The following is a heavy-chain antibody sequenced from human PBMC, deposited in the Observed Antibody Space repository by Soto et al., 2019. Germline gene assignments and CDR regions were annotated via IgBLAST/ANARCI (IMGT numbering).Heavy chain of an antibody. V-gene: IGHV3-30*18. D-gene: IGHD2-2*01. CDR3: AKARPRFVVVPGAYFDY. J-gene: IGHJ4*02. CDR2: ISYDGSNK. CDR1: GFTFSSYG. Sequence: LRLSCAASGFTFSSYGMHWVRQAPGKGLEWVAVISYDGSNKYYADSVKGRFTISRDNSKNTLYLQMNSLRAEDTAVYYCAKARPRFVVVPGAYFDYWGQGTLVTVSS.